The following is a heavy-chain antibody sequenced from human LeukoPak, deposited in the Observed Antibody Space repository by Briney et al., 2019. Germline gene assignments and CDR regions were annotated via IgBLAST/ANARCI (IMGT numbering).Heavy chain of an antibody. J-gene: IGHJ4*02. V-gene: IGHV2-70*04. CDR2: IDWDDDK. CDR3: ARTTPTGYLDH. CDR1: GFSLSTSGMR. Sequence: SGPTLVNPTQTLTLTCSFSGFSLSTSGMRVSWIRQPPGKALEWLARIDWDDDKIYSTSLRTRLTLSKDTSKNQVVLTMSNMDPVDTATYYCARTTPTGYLDHWGQGTLVTVSS. D-gene: IGHD2-8*02.